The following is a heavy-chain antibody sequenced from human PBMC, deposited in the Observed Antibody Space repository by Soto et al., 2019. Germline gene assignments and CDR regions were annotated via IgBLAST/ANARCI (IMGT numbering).Heavy chain of an antibody. V-gene: IGHV3-30-3*01. CDR3: TRGDYYDTNGPFSDAFDI. J-gene: IGHJ3*02. Sequence: SLRLWCAAAGFTFSSYAMHWVRQAPGKGLEWVASISYDGSNKYYADSVKGRFIISRDNAKNSLYLQMSSLRAEDTAVYYCTRGDYYDTNGPFSDAFDIWGQGTMVTVS. CDR1: GFTFSSYA. CDR2: ISYDGSNK. D-gene: IGHD3-22*01.